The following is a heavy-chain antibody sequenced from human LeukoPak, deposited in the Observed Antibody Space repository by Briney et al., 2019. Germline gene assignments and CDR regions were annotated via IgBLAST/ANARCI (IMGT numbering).Heavy chain of an antibody. V-gene: IGHV3-7*01. CDR2: IKEDESAK. D-gene: IGHD3-16*01. CDR1: GFIFTDHW. Sequence: GGSLRLSCVASGFIFTDHWMSRVRQAPGKGLEWVANIKEDESAKFYADSVRGRFTISRDNAKNSLYLQMNNLRVEDTAVYYCARAVDVADYWGRGTLVTVSS. CDR3: ARAVDVADY. J-gene: IGHJ4*02.